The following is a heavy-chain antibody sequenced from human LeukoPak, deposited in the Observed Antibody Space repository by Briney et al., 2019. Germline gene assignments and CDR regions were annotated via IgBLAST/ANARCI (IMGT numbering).Heavy chain of an antibody. D-gene: IGHD1-1*01. CDR3: VSENESQRSFDY. V-gene: IGHV3-43*01. CDR2: FSWDGGSK. J-gene: IGHJ4*02. Sequence: SGGSLRLSCAASGFTFDDYTMHWVRQAPGKGLEWVSLFSWDGGSKYYADSVKGRFTISRDNSKKSLYLQMNSLRPEDTALYYCVSENESQRSFDYWGQRTLVTVS. CDR1: GFTFDDYT.